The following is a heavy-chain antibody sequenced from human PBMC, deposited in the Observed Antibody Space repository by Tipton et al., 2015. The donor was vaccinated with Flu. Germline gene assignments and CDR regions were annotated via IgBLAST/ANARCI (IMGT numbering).Heavy chain of an antibody. D-gene: IGHD3-16*02. Sequence: TLSLTCAVYGGSLSGYYWSWIRQPPGKGLEWIGEINHSGSTNYNPSLKSRVTISVDTSKNQFSLKLSSVTAADTAVYYCAREGTYDYVWGSYRYVFDYWGQGTLVTVSS. CDR3: AREGTYDYVWGSYRYVFDY. V-gene: IGHV4-34*01. CDR2: INHSGST. J-gene: IGHJ4*02. CDR1: GGSLSGYY.